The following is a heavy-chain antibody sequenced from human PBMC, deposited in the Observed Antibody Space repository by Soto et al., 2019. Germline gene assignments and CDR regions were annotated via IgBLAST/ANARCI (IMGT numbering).Heavy chain of an antibody. CDR3: AKDLTRQLAYWLDP. CDR2: INAHSGGA. Sequence: ASVKVSCKASGFSFTGYYIHWLRQAPGQGLEWMGWINAHSGGAEYAQKFQGRVTLTRDTSIATAYLTLTSLTSDDTALYYCAKDLTRQLAYWLDPWGQGTQVTVSS. J-gene: IGHJ5*02. V-gene: IGHV1-2*02. D-gene: IGHD6-6*01. CDR1: GFSFTGYY.